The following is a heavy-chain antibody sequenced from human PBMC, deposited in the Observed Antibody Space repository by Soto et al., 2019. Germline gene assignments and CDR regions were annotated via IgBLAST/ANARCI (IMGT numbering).Heavy chain of an antibody. J-gene: IGHJ4*02. V-gene: IGHV1-69*13. CDR2: IIPIFGTA. CDR3: ARQIYDSDTGPNFQYYFDS. D-gene: IGHD3-22*01. Sequence: SVKVSCKASGGTFSSYAISWVRQAPGQGLEWMGGIIPIFGTANYAQKFQGRVTITADESTSTAYMELSSLRSEDTAMYYCARQIYDSDTGPNFQYYFDSWGQGTPVTVSS. CDR1: GGTFSSYA.